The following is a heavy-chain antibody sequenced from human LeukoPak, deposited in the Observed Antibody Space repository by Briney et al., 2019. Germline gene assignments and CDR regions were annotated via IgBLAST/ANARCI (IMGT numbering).Heavy chain of an antibody. CDR1: GYSFTSYW. CDR3: ARQLRDLTYDFWSGYPFDY. CDR2: IYPGDSDT. Sequence: GESLKISCKGSGYSFTSYWIGWVRQMPGKGLEWMGIIYPGDSDTRYSPSFQGQVTISADKSISTAYLQWSSLKASDTAMYYCARQLRDLTYDFWSGYPFDYWGQGTLVTVSS. J-gene: IGHJ4*02. V-gene: IGHV5-51*01. D-gene: IGHD3-3*01.